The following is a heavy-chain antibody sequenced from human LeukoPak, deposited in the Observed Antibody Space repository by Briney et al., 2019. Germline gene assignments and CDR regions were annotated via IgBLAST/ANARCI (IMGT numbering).Heavy chain of an antibody. CDR3: ARGRVSSSTWYSTYYYFFYMDF. Sequence: PETLSLTCTVSDDSITMYYWTWIRQPPGKGLEWIGYVDHTGSTKFNPSINGRVSISRDTSNNFFPLRLRSVTAADTAIYFCARGRVSSSTWYSTYYYFFYMDFWGKGTTVTVSS. CDR1: DDSITMYY. J-gene: IGHJ6*03. CDR2: VDHTGST. V-gene: IGHV4-59*01. D-gene: IGHD4-11*01.